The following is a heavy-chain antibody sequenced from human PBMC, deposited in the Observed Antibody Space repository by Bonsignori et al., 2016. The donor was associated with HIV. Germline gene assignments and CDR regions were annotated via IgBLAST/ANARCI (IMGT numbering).Heavy chain of an antibody. Sequence: RQAPGKGLEWIGYIYHSGSTYYNPSLKSRVTISVDRSKNQFSLKLSSVTAADTAVYYCARARERGPYYYYGSGSYHLPWPPDGYWGQGTLVLRRGWWGQGTLVTVSS. V-gene: IGHV4-30-2*01. CDR2: IYHSGST. CDR3: ARARERGPYYYYGSGSYHLPWPPDGYWGQGTLVLRRGW. D-gene: IGHD3-10*01. J-gene: IGHJ4*02.